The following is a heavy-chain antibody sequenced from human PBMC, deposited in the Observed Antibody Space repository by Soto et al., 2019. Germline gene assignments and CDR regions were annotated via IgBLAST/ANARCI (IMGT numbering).Heavy chain of an antibody. CDR2: IYSTEST. CDR1: GGSISSGSYY. J-gene: IGHJ3*02. CDR3: ARDVRWLQLGAFDI. Sequence: SETLSLTCTVSGGSISSGSYYWTWIRQHPGKGLEWIGYIYSTESTNYNPSLKSRLTISVDMSKNQFSLKLSSVTAADTAVYYCARDVRWLQLGAFDIWGQGTMVTVSS. V-gene: IGHV4-30-4*08. D-gene: IGHD5-12*01.